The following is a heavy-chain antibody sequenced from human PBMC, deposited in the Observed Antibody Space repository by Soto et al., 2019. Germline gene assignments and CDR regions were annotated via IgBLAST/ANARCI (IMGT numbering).Heavy chain of an antibody. Sequence: PSETLSFTCTVSGGSISSYYWSWIRQPPGKGLEWIGYIYYSGSTNYNPSLKSRVTISVDTSKNQFSLKLSSVTAADTAVYYCARRFSIAVAGTPYYYYYYYMDVWGKGTTVTVSS. CDR2: IYYSGST. CDR3: ARRFSIAVAGTPYYYYYYYMDV. V-gene: IGHV4-59*01. CDR1: GGSISSYY. J-gene: IGHJ6*03. D-gene: IGHD6-19*01.